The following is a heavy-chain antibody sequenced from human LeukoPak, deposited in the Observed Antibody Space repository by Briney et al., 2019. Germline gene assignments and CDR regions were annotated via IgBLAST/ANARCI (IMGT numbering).Heavy chain of an antibody. Sequence: GGSLRLSCAASGFTFSSYNMNWVRQAPGKGLEWVSSISTSSSYIYYADSVKGRFTISRDNSKNTLYLQMKSLRAEDTAVYYCAKGGGYEAQYYYYYYLDVWGKGTTVTISS. D-gene: IGHD5-12*01. V-gene: IGHV3-21*01. J-gene: IGHJ6*03. CDR1: GFTFSSYN. CDR3: AKGGGYEAQYYYYYYLDV. CDR2: ISTSSSYI.